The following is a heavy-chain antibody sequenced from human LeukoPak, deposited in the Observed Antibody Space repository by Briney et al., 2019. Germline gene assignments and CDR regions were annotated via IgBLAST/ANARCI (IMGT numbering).Heavy chain of an antibody. CDR1: GFTFSSYS. D-gene: IGHD6-19*01. V-gene: IGHV3-21*01. CDR3: ARGTSFYSSGWLDAFDI. CDR2: ISSSSSYI. Sequence: GSLRLSCAASGFTFSSYSMKWVRPAPGKGLEWVSSISSSSSYIYYADSVKGRFTISRDNAKNSLYLQMNSLRAEDTAVYYCARGTSFYSSGWLDAFDIWGQGTMVTVSS. J-gene: IGHJ3*02.